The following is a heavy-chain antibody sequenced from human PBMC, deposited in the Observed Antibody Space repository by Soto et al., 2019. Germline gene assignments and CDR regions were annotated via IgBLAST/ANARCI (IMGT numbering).Heavy chain of an antibody. D-gene: IGHD5-12*01. V-gene: IGHV1-18*01. CDR2: ISAYNGNT. Sequence: ASVKVSCKASGYTFTSYGISWVRQAPGQGLEWMGWISAYNGNTSYAQKLQGRVTMTTDTSTSTAYMELRSLRSDDTAVYYCARAPRWLQFMYYFDYWGQGTLVTVSS. CDR3: ARAPRWLQFMYYFDY. J-gene: IGHJ4*02. CDR1: GYTFTSYG.